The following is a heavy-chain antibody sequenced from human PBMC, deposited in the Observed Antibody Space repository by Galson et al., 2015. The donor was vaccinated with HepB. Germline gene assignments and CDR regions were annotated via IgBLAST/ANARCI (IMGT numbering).Heavy chain of an antibody. D-gene: IGHD5-18*01. CDR2: IYYSGST. Sequence: SETLSLTCTVSGGSISSSSYYWGWIRQPPGKGLEWIGSIYYSGSTYYNPSLKSRVTISVDTSKSQFSLKLSSVTAADTAVYYCARHQGYSYTWGYWGQGTLVTVSS. CDR3: ARHQGYSYTWGY. J-gene: IGHJ4*02. CDR1: GGSISSSSYY. V-gene: IGHV4-39*01.